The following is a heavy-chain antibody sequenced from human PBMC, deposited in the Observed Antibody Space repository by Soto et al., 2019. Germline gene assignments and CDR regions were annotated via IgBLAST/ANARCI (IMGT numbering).Heavy chain of an antibody. CDR2: IYWDDDK. Sequence: QITLKESGPTLVKPTQTLTLTCTFSGFSLSTSGVGVGWIRQPPGKALEWLALIYWDDDKRYSPSLKNRLTNTKDTSKNQMVLTMTNMDPVDTAKYNCAQRQGPSGGVWFDPWGQGTLVTVSS. CDR3: AQRQGPSGGVWFDP. CDR1: GFSLSTSGVG. V-gene: IGHV2-5*02. J-gene: IGHJ5*02. D-gene: IGHD6-25*01.